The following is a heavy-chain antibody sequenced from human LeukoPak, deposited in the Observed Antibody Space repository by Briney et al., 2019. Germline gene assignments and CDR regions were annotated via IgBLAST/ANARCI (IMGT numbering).Heavy chain of an antibody. V-gene: IGHV3-23*01. CDR3: AKGDSNSGSSDH. J-gene: IGHJ4*02. CDR1: GFSFSSYA. D-gene: IGHD3-10*01. CDR2: ISDSGTTT. Sequence: GGSLRLSCAASGFSFSSYAMNWVRQAPGKGLEWVSSISDSGTTTYYADSVKGRFTISRDDSKNTLYLQMTSVRADDTAIYYCAKGDSNSGSSDHWGQGTLVIVSS.